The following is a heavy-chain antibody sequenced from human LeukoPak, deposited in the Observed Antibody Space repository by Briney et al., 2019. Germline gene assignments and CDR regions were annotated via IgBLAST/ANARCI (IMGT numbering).Heavy chain of an antibody. D-gene: IGHD6-13*01. V-gene: IGHV4-34*01. CDR3: ARDEPYSSSCDY. Sequence: SETLSLTCAVYGGSFSGYYWSWIRQPPGKGLEWIGKINHSGSTNYNPSLKSRVTMSVDTSKNQFSLKLSSVTAADTAVYYCARDEPYSSSCDYWGQGTLVTVSS. J-gene: IGHJ4*02. CDR2: INHSGST. CDR1: GGSFSGYY.